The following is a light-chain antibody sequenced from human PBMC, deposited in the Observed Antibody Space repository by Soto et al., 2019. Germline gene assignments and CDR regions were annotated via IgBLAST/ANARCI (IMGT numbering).Light chain of an antibody. CDR2: DAS. J-gene: IGKJ2*01. CDR1: QSVNSY. CDR3: QQRHSWPYT. Sequence: EIVLTQSPATLSLXXXXXATLSCRASQSVNSYLAWYQQKPGQAPRLLIYDASYRATGIPARFSGSGSGSDFTLTISSLGPEDFAVYYCQQRHSWPYTFGQGTKLEMK. V-gene: IGKV3-11*01.